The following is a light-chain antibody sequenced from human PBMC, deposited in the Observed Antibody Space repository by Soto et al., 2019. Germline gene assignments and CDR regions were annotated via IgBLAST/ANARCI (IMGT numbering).Light chain of an antibody. CDR3: QQYGSSPTWT. J-gene: IGKJ1*01. V-gene: IGKV3-20*01. Sequence: EIVLTQSPGTLCMSRGXRAPLSCWAXQSVSSSYLAWYQQKPGQAPRLLIYGASSRATGIPDRFSGSGSGTDFTLTISRLEPEDFAVYYCQQYGSSPTWTFGQGTKVDIK. CDR2: GAS. CDR1: QSVSSSY.